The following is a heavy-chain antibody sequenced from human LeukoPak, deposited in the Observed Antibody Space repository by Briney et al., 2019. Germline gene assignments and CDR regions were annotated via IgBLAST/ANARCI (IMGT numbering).Heavy chain of an antibody. CDR2: FFQSHRS. D-gene: IGHD2/OR15-2a*01. CDR1: GHSTTRGYY. Sequence: PSGTLSLTCAISGHSTTRGYYWAWCRPSPGMGLGGIATFFQSHRSFYNASLESRVTISLDTSTSQFSLNLTSVTAADTAVYYCARVFSVPYLLDSWGRGTQVTVSS. CDR3: ARVFSVPYLLDS. J-gene: IGHJ4*02. V-gene: IGHV4-38-2*01.